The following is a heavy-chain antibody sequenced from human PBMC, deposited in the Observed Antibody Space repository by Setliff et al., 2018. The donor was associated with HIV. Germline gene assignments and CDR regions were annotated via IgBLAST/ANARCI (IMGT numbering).Heavy chain of an antibody. CDR1: GIIFSNYG. Sequence: GGSLRLSCAASGIIFSNYGMHWVRQAPGKGLEWVAVISYDGSNKYYADSVKGRFTISRDNSKNTLYLQMNSLRAEDTAVYYCARAITMIVVVTPGVEYWGQGTLVTVS. CDR2: ISYDGSNK. J-gene: IGHJ4*02. D-gene: IGHD3-22*01. CDR3: ARAITMIVVVTPGVEY. V-gene: IGHV3-30*19.